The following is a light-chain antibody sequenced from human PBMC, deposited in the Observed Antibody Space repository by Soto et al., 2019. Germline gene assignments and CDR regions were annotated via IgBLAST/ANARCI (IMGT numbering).Light chain of an antibody. CDR2: GVT. Sequence: QCVLNQPASGSGFPGQSITIFCTGTSGDFGGYNYVSWYQQHPGKAPQLLIYGVTNRPSGVSNRFSGSKSGNTASLTISGLQADDEADYYCSSYTNSNTLPVFRTGTKVTVL. V-gene: IGLV2-14*03. J-gene: IGLJ1*01. CDR3: SSYTNSNTLPV. CDR1: SGDFGGYNY.